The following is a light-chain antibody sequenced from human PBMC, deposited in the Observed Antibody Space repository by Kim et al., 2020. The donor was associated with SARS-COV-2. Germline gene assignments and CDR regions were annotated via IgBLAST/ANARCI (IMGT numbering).Light chain of an antibody. V-gene: IGLV1-44*01. J-gene: IGLJ2*01. Sequence: GQRDTISCSGSSSNNGSNTVNWYQQLPGTAPKLLIYSNNQRPSGVPDRFSGSKSGTSASLAISGLQSEDEADYYCAAWDDSLNGVVFGGGTQLTVL. CDR3: AAWDDSLNGVV. CDR1: SSNNGSNT. CDR2: SNN.